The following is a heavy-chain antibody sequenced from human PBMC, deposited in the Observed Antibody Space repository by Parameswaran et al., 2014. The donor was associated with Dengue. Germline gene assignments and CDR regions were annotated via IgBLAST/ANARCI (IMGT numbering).Heavy chain of an antibody. D-gene: IGHD2-2*01. J-gene: IGHJ6*02. V-gene: IGHV4-34*01. CDR2: INHSGST. CDR3: ARAHIVVVPAAIPLYGMDV. Sequence: WIRQPQEGLEWIGEINHSGSTDYNPSLKSRVTISVDTSKNQFSLKLSSVTAADTAVYYCARAHIVVVPAAIPLYGMDVWSQGTTVTVSS.